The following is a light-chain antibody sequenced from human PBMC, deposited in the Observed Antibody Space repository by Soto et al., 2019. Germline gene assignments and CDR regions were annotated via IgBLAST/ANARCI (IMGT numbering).Light chain of an antibody. V-gene: IGLV2-14*01. CDR1: SSDVGYYNY. J-gene: IGLJ2*01. Sequence: QSALTQPASLSGSPGQSITISCTGTSSDVGYYNYVSWYQQHPGKAPKVIIYEVSNRPSGVSYRFSGAKSGNTASLTISGLQAEEEADYYCSSYISVSSPVVFRGGTKVTVL. CDR3: SSYISVSSPVV. CDR2: EVS.